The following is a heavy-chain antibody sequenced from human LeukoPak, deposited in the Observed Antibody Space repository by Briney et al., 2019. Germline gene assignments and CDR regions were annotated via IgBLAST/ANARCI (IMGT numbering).Heavy chain of an antibody. CDR2: IWYDGSNK. D-gene: IGHD3-3*01. CDR1: GFTFSSYG. CDR3: ARDRDKFWSGSQV. Sequence: PGGSLRLSCAASGFTFSSYGMHWVRQAPGKGLEWVAVIWYDGSNKYYADSVKGRFTISRDNSKSTLYLQMNSLRTEDTAVYYCARDRDKFWSGSQVWGQGTLVTVSS. V-gene: IGHV3-33*01. J-gene: IGHJ4*02.